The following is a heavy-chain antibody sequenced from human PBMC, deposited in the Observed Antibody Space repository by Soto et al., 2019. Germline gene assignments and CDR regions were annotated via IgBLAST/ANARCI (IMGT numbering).Heavy chain of an antibody. J-gene: IGHJ4*02. CDR2: IFPNDEK. CDR1: GFSLSNARMG. CDR3: ARMIYDNSGYSRNFDY. V-gene: IGHV2-26*01. Sequence: QVTLKESGPVLVKPTETLTLTCTVSGFSLSNARMGESWIRQPPGKALEWVAHIFPNDEKSYSTSLKGRLTISEVTSKSQVVLTMTNMDPVDTATYYCARMIYDNSGYSRNFDYWGQGTLVTVSS. D-gene: IGHD3-22*01.